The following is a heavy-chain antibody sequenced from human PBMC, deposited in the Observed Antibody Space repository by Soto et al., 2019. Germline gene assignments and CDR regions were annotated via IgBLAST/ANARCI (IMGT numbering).Heavy chain of an antibody. CDR1: GYTFTSYG. D-gene: IGHD3-3*01. CDR2: INPNSGGT. J-gene: IGHJ4*02. V-gene: IGHV1-2*02. Sequence: GASVKVSCKASGYTFTSYGISWVRQAPGQGLEWMGWINPNSGGTNYAQKFQGRVTMTRDTSISTAYMELSRLRSDDTAVYYCARAPYDFWSGNTVYYFDYWGQGALVTVSS. CDR3: ARAPYDFWSGNTVYYFDY.